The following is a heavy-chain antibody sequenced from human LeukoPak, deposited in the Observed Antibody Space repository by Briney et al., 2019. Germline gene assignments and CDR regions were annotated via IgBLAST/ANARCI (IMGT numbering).Heavy chain of an antibody. CDR3: ARGGGYYYDSSGYYYGSR. CDR1: GGTFSSYA. J-gene: IGHJ4*02. Sequence: ASVKVSCKASGGTFSSYAISWVRQAPGQGLEWMGGIIPIFGTANYAQKFQGRVTITADESTSTAYMELSSLRSEDTAVYYCARGGGYYYDSSGYYYGSRWGQGTLVTVSS. CDR2: IIPIFGTA. V-gene: IGHV1-69*13. D-gene: IGHD3-22*01.